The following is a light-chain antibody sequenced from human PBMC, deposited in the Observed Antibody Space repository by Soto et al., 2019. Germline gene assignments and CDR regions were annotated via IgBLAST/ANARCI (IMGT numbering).Light chain of an antibody. Sequence: IVLTQSPATLSLSPGERAPLSCRASQSISGYLAWYQQKHGQAPRLLIYDTSNRATGIPARFSGSGSETDLTITISSLEREDFEVYYCQQRSNWPLTFGGGTKVDIK. CDR2: DTS. CDR1: QSISGY. CDR3: QQRSNWPLT. J-gene: IGKJ4*01. V-gene: IGKV3-11*01.